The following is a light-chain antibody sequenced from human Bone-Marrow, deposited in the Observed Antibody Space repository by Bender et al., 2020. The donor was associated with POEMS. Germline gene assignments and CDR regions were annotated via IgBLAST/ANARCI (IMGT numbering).Light chain of an antibody. V-gene: IGLV3-1*01. Sequence: SYELTQPPSVSVSPGQTASFTCSGDQLGNRYASWHQQKPGQAPLMVMYQDNKRPSGISERFSGSNSGNTATLTISGTQAMDEAEYYCQMWDSTTVVFGEGTKLTVL. J-gene: IGLJ2*01. CDR1: QLGNRY. CDR2: QDN. CDR3: QMWDSTTVV.